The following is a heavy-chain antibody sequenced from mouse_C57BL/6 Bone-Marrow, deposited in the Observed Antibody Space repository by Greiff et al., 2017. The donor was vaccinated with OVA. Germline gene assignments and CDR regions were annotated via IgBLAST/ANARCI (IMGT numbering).Heavy chain of an antibody. V-gene: IGHV1-15*01. Sequence: VQLQQSGAELVRPGASVTLSCKASGYTFTDYEMHWVKQTPVHGLEWIGAIDPETGGTAYNQKFKGKAILTADKSSSTAYMELRSLTSEDSAVYYCTRNPLYYGSFYFDYWGQGTTLTVSS. CDR3: TRNPLYYGSFYFDY. J-gene: IGHJ2*01. D-gene: IGHD1-1*01. CDR1: GYTFTDYE. CDR2: IDPETGGT.